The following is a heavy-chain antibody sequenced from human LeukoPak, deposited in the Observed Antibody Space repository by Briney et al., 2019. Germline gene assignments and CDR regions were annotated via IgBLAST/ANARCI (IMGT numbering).Heavy chain of an antibody. CDR2: ISWDGVST. D-gene: IGHD1-1*01. Sequence: GGSLRLSCAASGFTFDDYSIHWVRQAPGKGLEWVSFISWDGVSTYYADSVKGRFTISRDNSKNTLYLQMNSLRTDDTALYYCAKGNAYSDYYMDVWGKGTTVTVSS. CDR1: GFTFDDYS. J-gene: IGHJ6*03. CDR3: AKGNAYSDYYMDV. V-gene: IGHV3-43*01.